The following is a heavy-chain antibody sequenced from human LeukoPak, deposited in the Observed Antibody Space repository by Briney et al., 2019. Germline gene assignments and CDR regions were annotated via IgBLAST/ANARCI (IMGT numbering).Heavy chain of an antibody. Sequence: GASVKVSCKASGHTFTGYYMHWVRQAPRQGLEWMGWVNPNSGGTNYAQKFQGRVTMTRDTSISTAYMELSRLRSDDTAVYYGARDLSLLWFGELKGSGDYWGQGTLVTVSS. CDR3: ARDLSLLWFGELKGSGDY. CDR2: VNPNSGGT. D-gene: IGHD3-10*01. CDR1: GHTFTGYY. J-gene: IGHJ4*02. V-gene: IGHV1-2*02.